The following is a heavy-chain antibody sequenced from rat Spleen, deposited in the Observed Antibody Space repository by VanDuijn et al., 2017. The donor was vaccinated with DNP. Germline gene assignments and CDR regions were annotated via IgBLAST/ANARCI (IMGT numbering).Heavy chain of an antibody. Sequence: EVQLQESGPGLVKPSQSLSLTCSVTGYSIISNYWGWIRRFPGNEMEWIGHISYSGSTGYNPSLKSRFSITRDTSKNQFFLQLNSVTTEDTATYYCARSSYGSYRWFAYWGQGTLVTVSS. CDR1: GYSIISNY. CDR3: ARSSYGSYRWFAY. D-gene: IGHD1-3*01. V-gene: IGHV3-1*01. CDR2: ISYSGST. J-gene: IGHJ3*01.